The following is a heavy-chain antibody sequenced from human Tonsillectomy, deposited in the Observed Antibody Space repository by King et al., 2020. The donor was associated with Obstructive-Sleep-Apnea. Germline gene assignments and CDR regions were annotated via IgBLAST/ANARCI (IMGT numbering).Heavy chain of an antibody. J-gene: IGHJ6*02. CDR2: ISYDGSNK. CDR3: ARDATTVTPYYYYGMDV. V-gene: IGHV3-30-3*01. D-gene: IGHD4-17*01. Sequence: VQLVESGGGVVQPGRSLRLSCAASGFTFSSYAMHWVRQAPGKGLEWVAVISYDGSNKYYADSVKGRFTISRDNSKKPLYLQMNSLRAEDTAVYYCARDATTVTPYYYYGMDVWGQGTTVTVSS. CDR1: GFTFSSYA.